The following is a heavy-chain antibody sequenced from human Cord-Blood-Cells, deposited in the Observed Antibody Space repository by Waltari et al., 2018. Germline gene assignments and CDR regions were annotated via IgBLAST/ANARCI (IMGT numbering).Heavy chain of an antibody. CDR3: ATANYDLWSGKLKNGFDNDY. V-gene: IGHV1-24*01. CDR1: GYTLTELS. D-gene: IGHD3-3*01. CDR2: FDPEDGET. Sequence: QVQLVQSGAEVKKPGASVKVSCKVSGYTLTELSMHWVRQAPGKGLEWMGGFDPEDGETIYAQKFQGRVTMTEDTSTDTAYMELSSLRSEDTAVYYCATANYDLWSGKLKNGFDNDYWGQGTLVTVSS. J-gene: IGHJ4*02.